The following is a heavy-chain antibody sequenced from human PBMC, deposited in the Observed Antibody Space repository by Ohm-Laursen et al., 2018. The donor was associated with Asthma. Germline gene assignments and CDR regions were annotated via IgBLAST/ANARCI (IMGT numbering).Heavy chain of an antibody. J-gene: IGHJ1*01. Sequence: SLRLSCAASGYTFSRYSIHWVRQFPGKGLEWVASISTASTFIYYADSVRGRFTTSRNNAKNSVHLQMNSLRAEDTALYYCARIGPEWELPGREYSLHHWGEGTLVTVSS. CDR2: ISTASTFI. V-gene: IGHV3-21*01. D-gene: IGHD1-26*01. CDR3: ARIGPEWELPGREYSLHH. CDR1: GYTFSRYS.